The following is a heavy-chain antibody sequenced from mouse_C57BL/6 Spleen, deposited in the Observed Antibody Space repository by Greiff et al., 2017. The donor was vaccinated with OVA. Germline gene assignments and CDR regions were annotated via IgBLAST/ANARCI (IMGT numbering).Heavy chain of an antibody. CDR2: IDPETGGT. D-gene: IGHD2-1*01. CDR3: TRPLLPYAMDY. J-gene: IGHJ4*01. CDR1: GYTFTDYE. Sequence: VQLQQSGAELVRPGASVTLSCKASGYTFTDYEMHWVKQTPVHGLEWIGAIDPETGGTAYNQKFKGKAILTADKSSSTAYMELRSLTSEDSAVYYCTRPLLPYAMDYWGQGTSVTVSS. V-gene: IGHV1-15*01.